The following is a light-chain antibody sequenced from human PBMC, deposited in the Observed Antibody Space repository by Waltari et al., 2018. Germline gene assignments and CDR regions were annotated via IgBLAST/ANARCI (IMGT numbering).Light chain of an antibody. Sequence: QSALTQPASVSGSPGQSITISCPGTSSDVGSYNLFTWYQQYPGKAPKLMIYEVSKRPSGVSNRFSGSKSGNTASLTISGLQAEDEADYYCCSYASSGTGVFGGGTKVTVL. CDR3: CSYASSGTGV. CDR1: SSDVGSYNL. V-gene: IGLV2-23*02. CDR2: EVS. J-gene: IGLJ2*01.